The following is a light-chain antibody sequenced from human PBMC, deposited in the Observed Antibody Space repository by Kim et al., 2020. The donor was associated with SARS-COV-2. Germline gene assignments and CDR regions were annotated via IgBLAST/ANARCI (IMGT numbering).Light chain of an antibody. CDR2: GKN. CDR3: NSRDSSGNPLYV. Sequence: LGQTVRIKCHGDSLRSYYASWYQQKPGQAPVLVIYGKNNRPSGIPDRFSGSSSGNTASLTITGAQAEDEADYYCNSRDSSGNPLYVFGTGTKVTVL. J-gene: IGLJ1*01. V-gene: IGLV3-19*01. CDR1: SLRSYY.